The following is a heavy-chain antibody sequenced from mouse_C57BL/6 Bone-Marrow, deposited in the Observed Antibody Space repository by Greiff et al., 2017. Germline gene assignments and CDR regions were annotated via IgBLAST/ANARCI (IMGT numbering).Heavy chain of an antibody. D-gene: IGHD1-1*01. V-gene: IGHV1-69*01. CDR3: ARPLYYYGSSDGYAMDY. CDR1: GYTFTSYW. Sequence: QVQLQQPGAELVMPGASVKLSCKASGYTFTSYWMHWVKQRPGPGLEWIGEIDPSDSYTNYNQKFKGKSTLTVDKSSSTAYMQLSSLTSEDSAVYYCARPLYYYGSSDGYAMDYWGQGTSVTVAS. CDR2: IDPSDSYT. J-gene: IGHJ4*01.